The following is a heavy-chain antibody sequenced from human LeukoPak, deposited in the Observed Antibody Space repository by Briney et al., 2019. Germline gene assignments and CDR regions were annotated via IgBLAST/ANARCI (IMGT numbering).Heavy chain of an antibody. CDR2: IIPMYGTA. Sequence: GASVKVSCKASGGTFSSNAISWVRQAPGQGLEWMGGIIPMYGTANYAEKFQDRVTITADESTSTAYMEVSSLRAEDTAVYYCARARAAAGIDYWGQGTLVTVSS. CDR1: GGTFSSNA. CDR3: ARARAAAGIDY. D-gene: IGHD6-13*01. V-gene: IGHV1-69*13. J-gene: IGHJ4*02.